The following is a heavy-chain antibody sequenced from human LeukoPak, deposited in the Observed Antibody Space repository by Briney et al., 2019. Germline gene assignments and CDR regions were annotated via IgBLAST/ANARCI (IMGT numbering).Heavy chain of an antibody. CDR3: ARAPRWLQRAFDI. CDR1: GYSISSGYY. Sequence: SETLSLTCTVSGYSISSGYYWGWIRQPPGKGLEWIGSIYHSGSTYYNPSLKSRVTISVDTSKNQFSLKLSSVTAADTAVYYCARAPRWLQRAFDIWGQGTVVTVSS. J-gene: IGHJ3*02. CDR2: IYHSGST. D-gene: IGHD5-24*01. V-gene: IGHV4-38-2*02.